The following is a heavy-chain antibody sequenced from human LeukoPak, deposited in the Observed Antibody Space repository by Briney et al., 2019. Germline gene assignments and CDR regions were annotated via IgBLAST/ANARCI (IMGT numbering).Heavy chain of an antibody. Sequence: GGSLRLSCVASGFTVSSNYMSWVRQAPGKGLEWVSVIYSGGSTYYADSVKGRFTISRDNSKNTLYLQMNSLRAEDTAVYYCTGHYYASGSGFDYWGQGTLVTVSS. CDR3: TGHYYASGSGFDY. D-gene: IGHD3-10*01. CDR2: IYSGGST. J-gene: IGHJ4*02. V-gene: IGHV3-53*01. CDR1: GFTVSSNY.